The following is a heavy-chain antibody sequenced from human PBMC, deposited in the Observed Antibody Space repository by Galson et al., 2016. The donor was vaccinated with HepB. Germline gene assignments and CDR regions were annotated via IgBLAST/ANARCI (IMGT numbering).Heavy chain of an antibody. CDR1: GDSVSSNSAT. CDR2: TYYRSKWLN. V-gene: IGHV6-1*01. D-gene: IGHD6-19*01. J-gene: IGHJ4*02. CDR3: AREAGYSTGWPYYFDF. Sequence: CAISGDSVSSNSATWSWIRQSPSRGLEWLGRTYYRSKWLNDYALSVKGRITVNPDTSKNHFSLQLNSVTPEDTALYYCAREAGYSTGWPYYFDFWGQGTPVTVSS.